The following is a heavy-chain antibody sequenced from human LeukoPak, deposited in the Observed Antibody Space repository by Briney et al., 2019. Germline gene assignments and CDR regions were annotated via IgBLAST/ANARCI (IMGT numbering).Heavy chain of an antibody. CDR2: IHHSGST. J-gene: IGHJ6*03. Sequence: SETLSLTCPVYGGSFSGYYWSWIRQPPGKGLEWIGEIHHSGSTNCNPSLKSRVTISLDTSKNQFSLKLSSVTAADTAVYYCARYSYSASGVYYYYYIDVLGKGTTVTVSS. D-gene: IGHD2-15*01. CDR3: ARYSYSASGVYYYYYIDV. CDR1: GGSFSGYY. V-gene: IGHV4-34*01.